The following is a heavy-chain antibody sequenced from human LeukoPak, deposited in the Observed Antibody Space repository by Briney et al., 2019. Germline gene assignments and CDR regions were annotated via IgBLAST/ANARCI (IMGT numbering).Heavy chain of an antibody. CDR3: ARDIAAAGWFDP. V-gene: IGHV1-3*01. CDR1: GYTFTSYG. Sequence: GASVKVSCKASGYTFTSYGISWVRQAPGQRLEWMGWINAGNGNTKYSQKFQGRVTITRDTSASTAYMELSSLRSEDTAVYYCARDIAAAGWFDPWGQGTLVTVSS. J-gene: IGHJ5*02. CDR2: INAGNGNT. D-gene: IGHD6-13*01.